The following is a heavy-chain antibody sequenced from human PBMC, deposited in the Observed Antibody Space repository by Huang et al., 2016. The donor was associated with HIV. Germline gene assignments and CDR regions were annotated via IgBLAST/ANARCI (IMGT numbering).Heavy chain of an antibody. CDR3: ARLIGSPSFYYGLDV. CDR2: IYPGDADT. D-gene: IGHD3-10*01. V-gene: IGHV5-51*01. Sequence: EVQLVQSGAEVKKPGESLKISCKGSGYRFRSNWRGWVRQMPGKGLEWMGIIYPGDADTRYSPSFQGQVTISADKSINTAYLQWSSLKASDTAMYYCARLIGSPSFYYGLDVWGQGTTVTVSS. CDR1: GYRFRSNW. J-gene: IGHJ6*02.